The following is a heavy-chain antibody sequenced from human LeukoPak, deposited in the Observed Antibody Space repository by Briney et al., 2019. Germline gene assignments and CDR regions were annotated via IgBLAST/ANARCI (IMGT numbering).Heavy chain of an antibody. CDR1: GFTSSGYA. J-gene: IGHJ4*02. Sequence: GGSLRLSCVASGFTSSGYAMSWVRQAPGKGLEWVSVISGSGGNTYYADSVKGRLIISRDNSNNTLYLQLNSLRAEDTAIYYCAKSRDGYYASFDYWGQGALVTVSS. CDR2: ISGSGGNT. D-gene: IGHD5-24*01. CDR3: AKSRDGYYASFDY. V-gene: IGHV3-23*01.